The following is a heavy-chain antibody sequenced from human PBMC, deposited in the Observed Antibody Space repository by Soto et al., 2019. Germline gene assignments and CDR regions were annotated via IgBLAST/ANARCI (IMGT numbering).Heavy chain of an antibody. J-gene: IGHJ6*02. D-gene: IGHD3-22*01. CDR2: ISAYNGNT. CDR1: GYTFTSYG. Sequence: ASVKVSCKASGYTFTSYGISWVRQAPGQGLEWMGWISAYNGNTNYAQKLQGRVTMTTDTSTSTAYMELRSLRSDDTAVYYFAVPYSGYYEDYGMDVWGQGTTVTVSS. CDR3: AVPYSGYYEDYGMDV. V-gene: IGHV1-18*01.